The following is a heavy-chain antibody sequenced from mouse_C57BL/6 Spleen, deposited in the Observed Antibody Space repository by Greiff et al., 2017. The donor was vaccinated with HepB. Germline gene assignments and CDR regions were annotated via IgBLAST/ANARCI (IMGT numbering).Heavy chain of an antibody. CDR3: ARPPIYDGYYLVDYYAMDY. J-gene: IGHJ4*01. D-gene: IGHD2-3*01. CDR1: GYTFTSYW. Sequence: QVQLQQPGAELVKPGASVKLSCKASGYTFTSYWMHWVKQRPGRGLEWIGRIDPNSGGTKYNEKFKSKATLTVDKPSSTAYMQLSSLTSEDSAVYYCARPPIYDGYYLVDYYAMDYWGQGTSVTVSS. V-gene: IGHV1-72*01. CDR2: IDPNSGGT.